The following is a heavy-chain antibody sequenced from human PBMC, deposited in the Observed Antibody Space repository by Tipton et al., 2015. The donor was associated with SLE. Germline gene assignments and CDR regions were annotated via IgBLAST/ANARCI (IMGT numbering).Heavy chain of an antibody. CDR2: INHSGST. CDR1: GGSFSVYH. CDR3: ARRCGMGLYR. V-gene: IGHV4-34*01. Sequence: GLVKPSVTLSLTCAVYGGSFSVYHWTWIRQPPGKGLEWIGEINHSGSTKYNPSLKSRVTMSVDTSKNQFSLRLNSVTAADTAVYYCARRCGMGLYRWGQGTLVTVSS. D-gene: IGHD3-3*01. J-gene: IGHJ4*02.